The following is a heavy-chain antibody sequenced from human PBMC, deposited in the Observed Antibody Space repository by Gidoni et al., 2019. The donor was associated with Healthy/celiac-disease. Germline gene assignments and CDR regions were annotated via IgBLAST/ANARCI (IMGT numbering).Heavy chain of an antibody. Sequence: QVQLVECGGGVVQPGRSLRLPCAASGFTFSSYAMHWVRQAPGKGLEWVAVISYDGSNKYYADSVKGRFTISRDNSKNTLYLQMNSLRAEDTAVYDCARSPYWGQGTLVTVSS. J-gene: IGHJ4*02. CDR1: GFTFSSYA. V-gene: IGHV3-30-3*01. CDR2: ISYDGSNK. CDR3: ARSPY.